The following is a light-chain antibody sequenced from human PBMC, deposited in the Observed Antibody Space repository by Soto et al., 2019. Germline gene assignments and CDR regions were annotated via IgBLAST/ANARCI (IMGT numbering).Light chain of an antibody. CDR3: QQYRTYS. CDR2: HAS. J-gene: IGKJ1*01. Sequence: IQFTQSPTTLPASVGDRVTLTCRASERISNWLAWYQQRPGTAPKLLIYHASILETAVPSRFSGNGSGTEFTLTISSLQPGDFATYYCQQYRTYSFGQGSRVEIK. CDR1: ERISNW. V-gene: IGKV1-5*01.